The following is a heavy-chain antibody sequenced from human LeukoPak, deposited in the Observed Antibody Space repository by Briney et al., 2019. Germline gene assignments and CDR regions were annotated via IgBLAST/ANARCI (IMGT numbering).Heavy chain of an antibody. CDR1: GFTFSSYG. D-gene: IGHD1-1*01. V-gene: IGHV3-74*01. CDR3: AREILWNDATLDY. Sequence: GRSLRLSCAASGFTFSSYGMHWVRQAPGRGLVWVSRISSEGSSTTYADSVKGRFTISRDNSKNTLYLQMNSLRAEDTAVYYCAREILWNDATLDYWGQGTLVTVSS. CDR2: ISSEGSST. J-gene: IGHJ4*02.